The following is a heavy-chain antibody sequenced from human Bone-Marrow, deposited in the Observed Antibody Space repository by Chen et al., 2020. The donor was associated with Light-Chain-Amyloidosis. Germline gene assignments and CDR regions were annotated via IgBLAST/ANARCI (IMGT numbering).Heavy chain of an antibody. CDR1: GFTFSGYW. Sequence: EGQLVQSGGGLVQPGGALRLSCEAAGFTFSGYWMSWVRQSPGKGLEWVANIKQSGSDKYYLESVKGRFTISRDNGKNSLYLQMNILGAEDTAVYYCARVGDGSNRSEALEIWGQGTMVTVSS. CDR2: IKQSGSDK. J-gene: IGHJ3*02. CDR3: ARVGDGSNRSEALEI. V-gene: IGHV3-7*01. D-gene: IGHD3-10*01.